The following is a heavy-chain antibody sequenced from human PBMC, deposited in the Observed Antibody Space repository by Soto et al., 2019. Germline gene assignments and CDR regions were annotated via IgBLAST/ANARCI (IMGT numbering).Heavy chain of an antibody. D-gene: IGHD6-13*01. CDR1: GFTFSGYG. CDR3: AKLTTGTAAGVDY. Sequence: QVQLVESGGGVVQPGRSLRLSCAASGFTFSGYGMHWVRQAPGKGLEWVAVISYDGSNKYYADSVKGRFTISRDNSKNTLYLQMNSLRAEDTAVFYCAKLTTGTAAGVDYWGQGTLVTVSS. J-gene: IGHJ4*02. V-gene: IGHV3-30*18. CDR2: ISYDGSNK.